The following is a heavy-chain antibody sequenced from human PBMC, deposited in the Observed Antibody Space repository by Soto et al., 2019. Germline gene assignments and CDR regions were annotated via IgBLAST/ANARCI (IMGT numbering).Heavy chain of an antibody. D-gene: IGHD1-26*01. CDR1: GGSISSYY. J-gene: IGHJ6*02. CDR2: IYTSGST. Sequence: PSETLSLTCTVSGGSISSYYWSWIRQPAGKGLEWIGRIYTSGSTNYNPSLKSRVTLSVDTSKNQFSLKLSSVTAADTAVYYCASRLLWELRGGYYYYYGMDVWGQGTTVTVSS. V-gene: IGHV4-4*07. CDR3: ASRLLWELRGGYYYYYGMDV.